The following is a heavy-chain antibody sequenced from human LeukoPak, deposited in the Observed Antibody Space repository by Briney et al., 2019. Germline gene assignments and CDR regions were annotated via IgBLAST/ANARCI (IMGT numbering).Heavy chain of an antibody. CDR2: INHSGST. J-gene: IGHJ4*02. CDR1: GGSFSGYY. Sequence: SETLSLTCAVYGGSFSGYYWSWIRQPPGKGLEWIGEINHSGSTNYNPSLKSRVTISVDTSKNQSSLKLSSVTAADTAVYYCARDRIYDYWGQGTLVTVSS. V-gene: IGHV4-34*01. CDR3: ARDRIYDY. D-gene: IGHD3-10*01.